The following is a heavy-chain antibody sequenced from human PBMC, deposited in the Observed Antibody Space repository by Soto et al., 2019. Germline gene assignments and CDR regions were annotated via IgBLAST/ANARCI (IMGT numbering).Heavy chain of an antibody. CDR1: GGTFSSYA. Sequence: VQLVQSGAEVKKPGSSVKVSCKASGGTFSSYAISWVRQAPGQGLEWMGGIIPIFGTANYAQKFQGRVTITADESTSTAYMELSSLRSEDTAVYYCAKGRITMIVVVRYDAFDIWGQGTMVTVSS. J-gene: IGHJ3*02. D-gene: IGHD3-22*01. V-gene: IGHV1-69*01. CDR3: AKGRITMIVVVRYDAFDI. CDR2: IIPIFGTA.